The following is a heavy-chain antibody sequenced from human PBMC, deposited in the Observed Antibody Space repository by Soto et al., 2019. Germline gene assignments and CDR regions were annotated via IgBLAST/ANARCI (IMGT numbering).Heavy chain of an antibody. CDR2: ISGSGGST. D-gene: IGHD2-15*01. CDR1: GFTFSSYT. CDR3: AKTQKVAATSGAFDI. J-gene: IGHJ3*02. Sequence: GGSLRLSCAASGFTFSSYTMNWVRQAPGKGLEWVSYISGSGGSTYYADSVKGRFTISRDNSKNALYLQMNSLRAEDTAVYYSAKTQKVAATSGAFDIWGQGTMVTVSS. V-gene: IGHV3-23*01.